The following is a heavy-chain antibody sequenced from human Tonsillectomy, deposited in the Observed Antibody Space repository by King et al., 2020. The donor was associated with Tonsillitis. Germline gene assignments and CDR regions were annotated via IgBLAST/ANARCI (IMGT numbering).Heavy chain of an antibody. D-gene: IGHD3-10*01. CDR1: GGSMSGSY. J-gene: IGHJ4*02. CDR2: IYYSGST. Sequence: LQLQESGPGLVKPSETLSLTCTVSGGSMSGSYWSWLRQPPGEGLQWIGYIYYSGSTNYNPSLKSRVTISVDTSKNQFSLKLTSVTAADTAVYYCARLDYFGSGSYYCFDYWGQGTLVTVSS. V-gene: IGHV4-59*08. CDR3: ARLDYFGSGSYYCFDY.